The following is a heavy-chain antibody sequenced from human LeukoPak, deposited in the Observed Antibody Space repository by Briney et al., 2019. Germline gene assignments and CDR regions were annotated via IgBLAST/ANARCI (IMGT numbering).Heavy chain of an antibody. CDR3: ARGHCSSTSCHDNWFDP. CDR1: GYTFTSYY. D-gene: IGHD2-2*01. J-gene: IGHJ5*02. CDR2: INPSGGST. Sequence: ASVKVSCKASGYTFTSYYMHWVRQAPGQGLEWMGIINPSGGSTSYAQTFQGRVTMTRDTSTSTVYMELSSLRSEDTAVYYCARGHCSSTSCHDNWFDPWGQGTLVTVSS. V-gene: IGHV1-46*01.